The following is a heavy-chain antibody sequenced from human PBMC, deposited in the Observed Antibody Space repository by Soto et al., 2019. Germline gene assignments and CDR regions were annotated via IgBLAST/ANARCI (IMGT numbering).Heavy chain of an antibody. D-gene: IGHD2-15*01. CDR1: GGSINTGGYY. J-gene: IGHJ5*02. CDR2: IFYTGTA. CDR3: ARRLDDTPETFFNWFDP. Sequence: QVQLQESGPGLVKPSQTLSLTCTVSGGSINTGGYYWGWILHLPGEGLEWIGHIFYTGTAYYNPSLRRRVTVAIDTSANQFSLRMYSVTAADTAMYYCARRLDDTPETFFNWFDPWGQGILVTVSS. V-gene: IGHV4-31*03.